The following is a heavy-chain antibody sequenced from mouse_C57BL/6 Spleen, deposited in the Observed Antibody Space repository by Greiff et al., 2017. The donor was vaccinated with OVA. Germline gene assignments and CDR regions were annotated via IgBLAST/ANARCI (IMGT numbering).Heavy chain of an antibody. CDR2: IYPGDGDT. CDR3: ARWTGGFAY. J-gene: IGHJ3*01. CDR1: GYAFSSSW. V-gene: IGHV1-82*01. Sequence: VQRVESGPELVKPGASVKISCKASGYAFSSSWMNWVKQRPGKGLEWIGRIYPGDGDTNYNGKFKGKATLTADKSSSTAYMQLSSLTSEDSAVYFCARWTGGFAYWGQGTLVTVSA.